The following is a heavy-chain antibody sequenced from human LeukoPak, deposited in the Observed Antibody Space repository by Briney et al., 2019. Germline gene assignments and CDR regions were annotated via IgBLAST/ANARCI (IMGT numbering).Heavy chain of an antibody. J-gene: IGHJ4*02. CDR1: GFTVSSNY. Sequence: GGSLRLSCAASGFTVSSNYMSWVRQAPGKGLEWVSVIYSGASIYYADSVKGRFTISRDYSKNTLFLQMNSLRVEDTAVYYCAGPTERYSSSWYYFDYWGQGTLVSVSS. V-gene: IGHV3-66*01. CDR2: IYSGASI. CDR3: AGPTERYSSSWYYFDY. D-gene: IGHD6-13*01.